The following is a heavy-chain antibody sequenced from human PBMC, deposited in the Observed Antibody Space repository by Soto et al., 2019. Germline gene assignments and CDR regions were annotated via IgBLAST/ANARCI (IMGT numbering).Heavy chain of an antibody. D-gene: IGHD3-9*01. J-gene: IGHJ4*02. Sequence: GGSLRLSCAASGFTFSSYGMHWVRQAPGKGLEWVAVISYDGSNKYYADSVKGRFTISRDNSKNTLYLQMNSLRAEDTAVYYCAKAERYLDWHVVPDYWGQGTLVTVSS. V-gene: IGHV3-30*18. CDR2: ISYDGSNK. CDR3: AKAERYLDWHVVPDY. CDR1: GFTFSSYG.